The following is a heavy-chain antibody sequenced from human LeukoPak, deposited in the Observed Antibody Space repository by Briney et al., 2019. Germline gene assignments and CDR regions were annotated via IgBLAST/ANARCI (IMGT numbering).Heavy chain of an antibody. V-gene: IGHV5-10-1*01. D-gene: IGHD6-6*01. CDR3: ARLVAARPDYYHGMDV. Sequence: GESLRISCKGSGYSFTSYWISWVRQMPGKGLEWMGRIDPSDSYTNYSPSFQGHVTISADKSISTAYLQWSSLKASDTAMYYCARLVAARPDYYHGMDVWGQGTTVTVSS. CDR2: IDPSDSYT. J-gene: IGHJ6*02. CDR1: GYSFTSYW.